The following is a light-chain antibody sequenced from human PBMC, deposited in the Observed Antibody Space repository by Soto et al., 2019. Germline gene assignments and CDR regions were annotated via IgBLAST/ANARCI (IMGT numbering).Light chain of an antibody. Sequence: DIQMTQTPSSLSAAVGDRVTISSHTSQNINNYFNWYHQKPGKAPELLMFDASNWEPGVTARFSGSGSGTDFTLTISSLQPEDVATYFCQQYDNFPPITFGQGTRLEIK. J-gene: IGKJ5*01. V-gene: IGKV1-33*01. CDR3: QQYDNFPPIT. CDR1: QNINNY. CDR2: DAS.